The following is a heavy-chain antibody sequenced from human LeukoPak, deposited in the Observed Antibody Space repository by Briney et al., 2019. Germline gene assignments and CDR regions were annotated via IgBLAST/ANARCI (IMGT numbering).Heavy chain of an antibody. D-gene: IGHD1-14*01. CDR2: ISGSGVST. V-gene: IGHV3-23*01. CDR3: AAMKSGGN. CDR1: GFAFSSYA. J-gene: IGHJ4*02. Sequence: PGGSLRLSCATSGFAFSSYAMSWVRQAPGKGLEWVSTISGSGVSTYYADSVKGRFTISRENSKSTLYVQMNNLRAEDTAVYYCAAMKSGGNWGLGTLVTVSS.